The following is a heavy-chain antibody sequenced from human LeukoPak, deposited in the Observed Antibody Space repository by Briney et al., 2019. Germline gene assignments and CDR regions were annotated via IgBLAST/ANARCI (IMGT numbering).Heavy chain of an antibody. D-gene: IGHD4-17*01. J-gene: IGHJ4*02. V-gene: IGHV1-69-2*01. CDR3: ATDDYGDYWARF. Sequence: ASVKLSCKASGYIFTDSYIPWVQQAPGKGLEWMGRVDPQNGETVYAENFQGRVTMTADTSTDTAYMDLTSLRSEDTAVYYCATDDYGDYWARFWGQGSLVTVSS. CDR2: VDPQNGET. CDR1: GYIFTDSY.